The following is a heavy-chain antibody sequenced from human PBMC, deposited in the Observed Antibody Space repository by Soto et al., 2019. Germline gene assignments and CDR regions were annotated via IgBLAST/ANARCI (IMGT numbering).Heavy chain of an antibody. CDR1: GYTFMDYN. CDR3: ARMRHGAETWIKWFDR. V-gene: IGHV1-8*02. CDR2: MNPKTGKT. Sequence: QVQLVQSGAEVKKPGASVTVSCKASGYTFMDYNIDWVRQATGQGLEWMGGMNPKTGKTCYARTFHGRLNMTKEHPPGLAYKDLTGLKTDDTAIYFFARMRHGAETWIKWFDRWGQRTLVIVSS. D-gene: IGHD1-1*01. J-gene: IGHJ5*02.